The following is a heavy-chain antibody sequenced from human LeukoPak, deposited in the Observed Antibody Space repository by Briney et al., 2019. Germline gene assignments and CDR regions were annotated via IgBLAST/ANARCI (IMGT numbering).Heavy chain of an antibody. J-gene: IGHJ4*02. CDR1: GYTFTSYG. CDR2: ISAYNGNT. Sequence: ASVKVSCKASGYTFTSYGISWVRQAPGQGLEWMGWISAYNGNTNYAQKIQGRVTMTTDTSTSTAYMELRSLRSDDTAVYYCARNANSTYYYDSSGYPAFGYWGQGTLVTVSS. D-gene: IGHD3-22*01. V-gene: IGHV1-18*01. CDR3: ARNANSTYYYDSSGYPAFGY.